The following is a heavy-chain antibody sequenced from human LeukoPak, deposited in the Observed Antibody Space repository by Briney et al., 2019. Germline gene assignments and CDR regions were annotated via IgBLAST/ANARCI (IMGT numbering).Heavy chain of an antibody. CDR1: GFTFSSYS. J-gene: IGHJ6*03. CDR3: ARDLGGTITFYYYYYMDV. Sequence: GGSLRLSCAASGFTFSSYSMNWVRQAPGKGLEWVSSISSSSSYIYYADSVKGRFTISRDNAKNSLYLQMNSLRAEDTAVYYCARDLGGTITFYYYYYMDVWGKGTTVTVSS. CDR2: ISSSSSYI. D-gene: IGHD4-23*01. V-gene: IGHV3-21*01.